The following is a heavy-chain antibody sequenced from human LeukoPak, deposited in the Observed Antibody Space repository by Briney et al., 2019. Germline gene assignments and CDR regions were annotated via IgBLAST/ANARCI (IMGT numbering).Heavy chain of an antibody. CDR1: GFTFSSYA. CDR3: VKGGTIVLVQAAVDY. CDR2: ISGNGGST. D-gene: IGHD2-2*01. V-gene: IGHV3-64D*06. Sequence: PGGSLRLSCSASGFTFSSYAMHWVRQAPGKGLEYVSAISGNGGSTYHADSVKGRFTISRDNSKNTLYLQMSSLRAEDTAVYYCVKGGTIVLVQAAVDYWGQGTLVTVSS. J-gene: IGHJ4*02.